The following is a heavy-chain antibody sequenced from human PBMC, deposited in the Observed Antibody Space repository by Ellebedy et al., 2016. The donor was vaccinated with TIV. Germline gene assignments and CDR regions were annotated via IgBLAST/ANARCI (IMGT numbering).Heavy chain of an antibody. CDR1: GFTVSSNY. CDR2: IRYDGSNK. V-gene: IGHV3-30*02. CDR3: ARGIRVPGYSSGWYFVY. D-gene: IGHD6-19*01. J-gene: IGHJ4*02. Sequence: PGRSLRLSCAASGFTVSSNYMSWVRQAPGKGLEWVAFIRYDGSNKYYADSVKGRFTISRDNSKNTLYLQMNSLRAEDTAVYYCARGIRVPGYSSGWYFVYWGQGTLVTVSS.